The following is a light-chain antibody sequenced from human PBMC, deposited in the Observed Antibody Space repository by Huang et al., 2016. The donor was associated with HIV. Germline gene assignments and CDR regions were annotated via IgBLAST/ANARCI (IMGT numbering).Light chain of an antibody. CDR1: QNVHTN. J-gene: IGKJ2*01. CDR3: QQYDVWPPRHT. Sequence: IVMTQSPVILSVSPGERATLSCRASQNVHTNVAWYQQRPGQALRLLMSGASTRATGVPARFTGGGSGTYFTLTIASLQSEDFAIYYCQQYDVWPPRHTFGQGTKLEIK. V-gene: IGKV3-15*01. CDR2: GAS.